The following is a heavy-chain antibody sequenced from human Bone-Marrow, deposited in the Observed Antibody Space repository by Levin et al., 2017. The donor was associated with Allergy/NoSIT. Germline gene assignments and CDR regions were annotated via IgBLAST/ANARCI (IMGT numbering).Heavy chain of an antibody. Sequence: GGSLRLSCAASGFIFSNDWMSWVRQAPGKGLEWVGRIRSRADGGTTDYAAPVKGRFTISRDDSKNTLYLQMNSLKTEDTAVYYCAAFNSKDAFYIWGQGTLVTVSS. V-gene: IGHV3-15*01. CDR2: IRSRADGGTT. D-gene: IGHD1-1*01. CDR3: AAFNSKDAFYI. CDR1: GFIFSNDW. J-gene: IGHJ3*02.